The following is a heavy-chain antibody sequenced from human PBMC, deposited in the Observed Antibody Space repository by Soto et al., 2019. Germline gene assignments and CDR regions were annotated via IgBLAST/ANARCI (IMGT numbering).Heavy chain of an antibody. CDR3: ARVSGIYYYGMDV. Sequence: SETLSLTCTVSGGSISSGDYYWSWIRQPPGKGLEWIGYIYYSGSTNYNPSLKSRVTIPVDTSKNQFSLKLSSVTAADTAVYYCARVSGIYYYGMDVWGQGTTVTVSS. V-gene: IGHV4-30-4*01. D-gene: IGHD3-10*01. J-gene: IGHJ6*02. CDR2: IYYSGST. CDR1: GGSISSGDYY.